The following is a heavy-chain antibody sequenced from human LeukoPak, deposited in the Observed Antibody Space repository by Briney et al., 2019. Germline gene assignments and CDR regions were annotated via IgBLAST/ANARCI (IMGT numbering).Heavy chain of an antibody. J-gene: IGHJ4*02. CDR2: INQDESEK. CDR1: GFTFSNYW. Sequence: GGSLRLSCAASGFTFSNYWMSWVRQAPGKGLEWVANINQDESEKYYVDSVKGRFTISRDNAKNSLYLQMNSLRAEDTAVYYCARDSSQWLDYWGQGTLVTVSS. CDR3: ARDSSQWLDY. V-gene: IGHV3-7*03. D-gene: IGHD6-19*01.